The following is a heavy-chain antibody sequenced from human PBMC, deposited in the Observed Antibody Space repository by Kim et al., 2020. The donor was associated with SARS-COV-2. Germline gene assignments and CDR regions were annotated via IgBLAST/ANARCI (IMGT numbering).Heavy chain of an antibody. V-gene: IGHV3-15*01. CDR2: IKSKTDGGTT. J-gene: IGHJ4*02. Sequence: GGSLRLSCAASGFTFSNAWMSWVRQAPGKGLEWVGRIKSKTDGGTTDYAAPVKGRFTISRDDSKNTLYLQMNSLKTEDTAVYYCTTTTPPGIAKERYYWGQGTLVTVSS. D-gene: IGHD6-13*01. CDR3: TTTTPPGIAKERYY. CDR1: GFTFSNAW.